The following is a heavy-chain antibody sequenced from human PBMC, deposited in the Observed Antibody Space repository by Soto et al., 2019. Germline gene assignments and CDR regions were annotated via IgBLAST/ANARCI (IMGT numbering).Heavy chain of an antibody. V-gene: IGHV2-5*02. CDR1: GFSLSTSGVG. J-gene: IGHJ4*02. CDR2: IYWDDDK. Sequence: QITLKESGPTLVKPTQTLTLTFTFSGFSLSTSGVGVGWIRQPPGKALEWLALIYWDDDKRYSPTLKSRLTLTKDTYNNQVVLTMPNMEPVDTATYYCAHTAGYYDSSGYWDFDYWGQGTLVTVAS. D-gene: IGHD3-22*01. CDR3: AHTAGYYDSSGYWDFDY.